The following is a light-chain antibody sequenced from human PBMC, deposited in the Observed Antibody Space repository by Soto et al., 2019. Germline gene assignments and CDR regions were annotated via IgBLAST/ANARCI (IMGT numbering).Light chain of an antibody. CDR3: SSYTSSSTLDV. J-gene: IGLJ1*01. CDR1: SSDVGAYNF. CDR2: DVT. Sequence: QSVLAQPASVSGSPGQSITISCTGTSSDVGAYNFVSWYQQHPGKAPKLMIYDVTNRPSGVSDRFSGSKSGNMASLSISGLQAEDEADYYCSSYTSSSTLDVFGTGTKVTVL. V-gene: IGLV2-14*01.